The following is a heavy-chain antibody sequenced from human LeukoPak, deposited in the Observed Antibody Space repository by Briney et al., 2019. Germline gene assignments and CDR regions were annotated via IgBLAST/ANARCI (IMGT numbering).Heavy chain of an antibody. CDR2: IKYDGNEE. J-gene: IGHJ4*02. V-gene: IGHV3-7*03. D-gene: IGHD1-1*01. CDR1: GFTFSSYW. Sequence: GGSLRLSCAATGFTFSSYWMSWMRQAPGKGLEWVANIKYDGNEEYYVDSVKGRFTISRDNAKNSLYLQLNSLRVEDTAVYYCKSGGAAPGSFDYWGQGTLVTVSP. CDR3: KSGGAAPGSFDY.